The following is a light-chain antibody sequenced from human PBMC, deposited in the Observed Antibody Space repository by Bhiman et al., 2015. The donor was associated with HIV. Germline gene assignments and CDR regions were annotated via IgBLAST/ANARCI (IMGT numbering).Light chain of an antibody. CDR1: SSDVGGYKH. V-gene: IGLV2-14*03. CDR2: DVS. J-gene: IGLJ2*01. Sequence: QSALTQPASVSGSPGQSITISCTGTSSDVGGYKHVSWYQQHPGKAPKLMIYDVSYRPSGVSNRFSGSKSGNTASLTISGLQAEDEADYYCSSYASSSTLVFGGGTQLTVL. CDR3: SSYASSSTLV.